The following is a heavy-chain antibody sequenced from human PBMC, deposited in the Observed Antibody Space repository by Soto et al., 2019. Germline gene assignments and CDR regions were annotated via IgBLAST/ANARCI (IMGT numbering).Heavy chain of an antibody. CDR3: ARYSSPYYYDSRGYPGY. Sequence: QVQLVESGGGVVQPGRSLRLSCAASGFTFSSYGMHWVRQAPGKGLEWVAVIWYDGSNKYYADSVKGRFTISRDNSKNTLYLRRNSLRGEETAVYYCARYSSPYYYDSRGYPGYWCQGTLVTVSS. J-gene: IGHJ4*02. CDR1: GFTFSSYG. CDR2: IWYDGSNK. D-gene: IGHD3-22*01. V-gene: IGHV3-33*01.